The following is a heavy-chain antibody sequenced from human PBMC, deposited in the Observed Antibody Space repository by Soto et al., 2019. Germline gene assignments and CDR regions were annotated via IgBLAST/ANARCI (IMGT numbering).Heavy chain of an antibody. V-gene: IGHV1-18*01. Sequence: ASVKVSCKASGYTFTSYGISWVRQAPGQGLEWMGWISAYNGNTNYAQKLQGRVTMTTDTSTSTAYMELRSLRSDDTAVYYCARDFGTYHDILTATFDYWGQGTLVTVSS. J-gene: IGHJ4*02. CDR1: GYTFTSYG. CDR2: ISAYNGNT. D-gene: IGHD3-9*01. CDR3: ARDFGTYHDILTATFDY.